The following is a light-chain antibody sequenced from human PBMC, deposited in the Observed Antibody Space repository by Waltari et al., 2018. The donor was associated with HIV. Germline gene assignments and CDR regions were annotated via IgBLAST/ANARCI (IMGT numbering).Light chain of an antibody. J-gene: IGLJ3*02. CDR1: SPNIGSNY. CDR3: AAWDASLSGNWV. V-gene: IGLV1-47*01. Sequence: QSVLTQPPSASGTPGQRVTISCSGTSPNIGSNYVYWYQQLPGTTPKLLIYRNNQRPSGVPDRFSGSKSGTSASLAISGLRSEDEADYYCAAWDASLSGNWVFGGGTKLTVL. CDR2: RNN.